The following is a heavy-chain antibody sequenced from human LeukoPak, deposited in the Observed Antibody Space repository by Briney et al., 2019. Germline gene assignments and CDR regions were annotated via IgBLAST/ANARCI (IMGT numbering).Heavy chain of an antibody. CDR1: GFTFCSYA. CDR2: ISSNGGST. CDR3: ARLGYCSSTSCYPDY. Sequence: GGSLRLSXAASGFTFCSYAMHWVRQTPGKGLEYVSAISSNGGSTYYANSVKGRFTISRDNSKNTLYLQMGSLRAEDMAVYYCARLGYCSSTSCYPDYWGQGTLVTVSS. J-gene: IGHJ4*02. D-gene: IGHD2-2*01. V-gene: IGHV3-64*01.